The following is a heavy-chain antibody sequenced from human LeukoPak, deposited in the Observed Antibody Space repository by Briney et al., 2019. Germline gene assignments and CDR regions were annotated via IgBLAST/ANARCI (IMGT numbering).Heavy chain of an antibody. CDR3: ARERTRRSGYAVDY. D-gene: IGHD5-12*01. Sequence: PSETLSLTCTVSGYSISSGYYWGWIRQPPGKGLEWIGSIYHSGSTYYNPSLKSRVTISVDTSKNQFSLKLSSVTAADTAVYYCARERTRRSGYAVDYWGQGTLVTVSS. CDR2: IYHSGST. CDR1: GYSISSGYY. V-gene: IGHV4-38-2*02. J-gene: IGHJ4*02.